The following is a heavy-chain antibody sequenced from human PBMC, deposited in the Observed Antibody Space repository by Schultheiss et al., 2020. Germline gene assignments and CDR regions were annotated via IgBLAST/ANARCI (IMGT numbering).Heavy chain of an antibody. Sequence: SETLSLTCTVSGGSISSGGYYWSWIRQHPGKGLEWIGYIYYSGSTYYNPSLKSRVTISVDTSKNQFSLKLSSVTAADTAVYYCASGYYYDSSGYYPIDYWGQGTLVTVS. D-gene: IGHD3-22*01. CDR3: ASGYYYDSSGYYPIDY. CDR1: GGSISSGGYY. CDR2: IYYSGST. J-gene: IGHJ4*02. V-gene: IGHV4-31*03.